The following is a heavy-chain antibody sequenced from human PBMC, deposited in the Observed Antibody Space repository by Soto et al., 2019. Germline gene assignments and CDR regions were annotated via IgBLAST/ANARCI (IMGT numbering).Heavy chain of an antibody. J-gene: IGHJ3*01. V-gene: IGHV1-69*01. CDR1: GGTFRNLA. Sequence: QVQLVQSGAEVKKPGSSVKVSCKASGGTFRNLAINWVRQAPGQGLEWMGGFIPIIGGGIKAQKFQGRVTITSDESTSTAYMELSSLNSEDTAMYFCARRSVSHSNAFDFWGQGTMVTVSS. CDR2: FIPIIGGG. D-gene: IGHD2-15*01. CDR3: ARRSVSHSNAFDF.